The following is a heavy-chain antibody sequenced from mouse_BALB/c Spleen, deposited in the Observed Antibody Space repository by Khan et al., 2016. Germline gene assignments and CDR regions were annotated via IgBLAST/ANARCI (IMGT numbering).Heavy chain of an antibody. CDR1: GYSITSDYA. CDR2: IRYSDST. V-gene: IGHV3-2*02. D-gene: IGHD1-1*01. Sequence: EVQLQESGPGLVKPSQSLSLTCTVTGYSITSDYAWNWIRQFPGNKLEWMGYIRYSDSTSYNPSLKSRISITRDTSKNQFFLQLNSVTTEDTATYYGARHYGSDYGYIAGWGAATTVTVSS. J-gene: IGHJ1*01. CDR3: ARHYGSDYGYIAG.